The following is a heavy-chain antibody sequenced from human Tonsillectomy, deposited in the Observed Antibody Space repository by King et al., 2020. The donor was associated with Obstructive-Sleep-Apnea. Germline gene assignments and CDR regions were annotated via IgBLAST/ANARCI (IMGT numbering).Heavy chain of an antibody. D-gene: IGHD2-2*01. J-gene: IGHJ4*02. V-gene: IGHV3-49*03. Sequence: VQLVESGGGLVQPGRALRLSGTVSGFTFGDYAVSWFRQAPGKGREWVGFIRSKADGGTTEYGASLKGRFTISRDDSISIAFLQMTSLKTEDTAVYYCTRGVIVVVPAAFIPYYWGQGTLVTVSS. CDR1: GFTFGDYA. CDR3: TRGVIVVVPAAFIPYY. CDR2: IRSKADGGTT.